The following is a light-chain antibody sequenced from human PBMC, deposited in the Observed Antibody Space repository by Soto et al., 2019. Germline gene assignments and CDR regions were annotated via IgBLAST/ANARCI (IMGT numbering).Light chain of an antibody. CDR3: SSFSVASPL. CDR2: DVS. CDR1: SNDIGGYNY. Sequence: QSALTQPAPMSGSPGQSVTISCAGTSNDIGGYNYVSWYQHHPGTAPKLIIYDVSSRPSGVSHRFSGSKSGNTASLTISGLQAEDEADYYCSSFSVASPLFGTGTKVTVL. J-gene: IGLJ1*01. V-gene: IGLV2-14*01.